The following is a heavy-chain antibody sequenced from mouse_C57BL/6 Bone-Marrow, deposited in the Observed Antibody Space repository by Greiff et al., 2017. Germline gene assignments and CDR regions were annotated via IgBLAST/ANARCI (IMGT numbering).Heavy chain of an antibody. CDR2: FYPGSGSI. CDR1: GYTFTEYT. CDR3: ARHEEVYSDWYFDV. D-gene: IGHD2-12*01. V-gene: IGHV1-62-2*01. Sequence: QVQLKQSGAELVKPGASVKLSCKASGYTFTEYTIHWVKQRSGQGLEWIGWFYPGSGSIKYNEKFKDKATLTAEKSSSTVYMELIRLTSEDSAVYYCARHEEVYSDWYFDVWGTGTTVTVSS. J-gene: IGHJ1*03.